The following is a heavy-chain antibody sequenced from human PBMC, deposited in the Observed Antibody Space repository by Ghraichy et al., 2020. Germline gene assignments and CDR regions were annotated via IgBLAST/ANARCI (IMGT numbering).Heavy chain of an antibody. Sequence: GGSLRLSCVASGFILSRFAMSWVRQAPGKGLEWVSAISGSGGRTYYADSVKGRFTISRDNSKKTLYLQMNSLRAEDTAAFYCSKDYGYNWNDPFDYWGQRTLVTVSS. CDR2: ISGSGGRT. J-gene: IGHJ4*02. V-gene: IGHV3-23*01. CDR1: GFILSRFA. D-gene: IGHD1-1*01. CDR3: SKDYGYNWNDPFDY.